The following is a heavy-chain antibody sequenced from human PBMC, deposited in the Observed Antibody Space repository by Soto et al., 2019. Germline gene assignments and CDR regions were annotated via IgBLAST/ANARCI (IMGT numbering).Heavy chain of an antibody. D-gene: IGHD6-19*01. V-gene: IGHV1-69*13. Sequence: ASVKVSCKASGGTFSSYAISWVRQAPGQGLEWMGGIIPIFGTANYAQKFQGRVTITADESTSTAYMELSSLRSEDTAVYYCARAVAGTKDFDYWGQGTLVTVSS. CDR2: IIPIFGTA. CDR1: GGTFSSYA. CDR3: ARAVAGTKDFDY. J-gene: IGHJ4*02.